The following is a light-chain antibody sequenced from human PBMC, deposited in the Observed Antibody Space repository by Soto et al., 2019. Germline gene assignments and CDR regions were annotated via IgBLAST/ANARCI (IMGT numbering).Light chain of an antibody. CDR2: WAS. V-gene: IGKV4-1*01. CDR1: QSVFHSANNMNY. Sequence: DTVMTRSPDSLAVSLGERATINCKSSQSVFHSANNMNYLAWYQQKPGQSPKLLISWASIRDSGVPDRFSGSGSGTDSTLTINGLQAEDAAVYYCQQFYNTPPYTFGQGTRLEIK. CDR3: QQFYNTPPYT. J-gene: IGKJ2*01.